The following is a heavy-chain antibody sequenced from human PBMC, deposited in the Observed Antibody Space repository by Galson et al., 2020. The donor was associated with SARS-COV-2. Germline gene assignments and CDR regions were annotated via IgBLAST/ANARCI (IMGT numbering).Heavy chain of an antibody. V-gene: IGHV2-70*11. CDR2: IAWADDK. D-gene: IGHD2-2*01. Sequence: SGPTLVKPTQTLTLTCTFSGFSLSTSGMCVSWIRQPPGKALEWLARIAWADDKYYSTSLKTRLTISKDTSKNQVVLTMTNMDPVDTATYYCARGIGYCSSTSCSDYYYGMDVWGQGTTVTVSS. CDR1: GFSLSTSGMC. J-gene: IGHJ6*02. CDR3: ARGIGYCSSTSCSDYYYGMDV.